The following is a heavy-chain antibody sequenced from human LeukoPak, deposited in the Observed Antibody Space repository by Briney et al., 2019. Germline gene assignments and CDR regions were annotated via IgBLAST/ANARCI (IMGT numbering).Heavy chain of an antibody. CDR1: GGSISSYY. Sequence: SETLSLTCNVSGGSISSYYWSWIRQPAGKGLEWIGRIYPSGSTNYNPSLKSRVTMSVDTSKNQFSLKLSSVTAADTAVYYCARDRYCSSTSCYAFDIWGQGTMVTVSS. CDR2: IYPSGST. CDR3: ARDRYCSSTSCYAFDI. V-gene: IGHV4-4*07. D-gene: IGHD2-2*01. J-gene: IGHJ3*02.